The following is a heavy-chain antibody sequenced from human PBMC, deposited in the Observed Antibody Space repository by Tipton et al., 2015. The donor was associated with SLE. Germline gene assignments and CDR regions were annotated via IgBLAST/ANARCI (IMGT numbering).Heavy chain of an antibody. CDR3: ARSAVYSFGYATSFDI. CDR2: INHSGST. CDR1: GGSFSGYY. D-gene: IGHD5-18*01. J-gene: IGHJ3*02. Sequence: LRLSCAVYGGSFSGYYWSWIRQPPGKGLEWIGEINHSGSTNYNPSLKSRVTISVDTSKNQFSLKLSSVTAADTAVYYCARSAVYSFGYATSFDIWGQGTMVTVSS. V-gene: IGHV4-34*01.